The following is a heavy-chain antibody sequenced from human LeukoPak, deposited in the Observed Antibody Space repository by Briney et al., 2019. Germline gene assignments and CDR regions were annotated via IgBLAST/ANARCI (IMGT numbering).Heavy chain of an antibody. D-gene: IGHD2-2*01. V-gene: IGHV1-18*01. CDR2: ISAYNGNT. CDR1: GYTFTSYG. J-gene: IGHJ4*02. CDR3: ARDPGFVVVPAAMGGDY. Sequence: ASVKVSCKASGYTFTSYGISWVRQAPGQGLEWMGWISAYNGNTNYAQKLQGRVTMTTDTSTSTAYMELRSLRFDDTAVYYCARDPGFVVVPAAMGGDYWGQGTLVTVSS.